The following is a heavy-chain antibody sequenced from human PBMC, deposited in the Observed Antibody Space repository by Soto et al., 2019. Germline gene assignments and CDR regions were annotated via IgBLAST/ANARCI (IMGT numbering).Heavy chain of an antibody. D-gene: IGHD5-18*01. Sequence: PSETLSLTCTVSGGSISSGDYYWSWIRQPPGKGLEWIGYIYYSGSTYYNPSLKSRVTISVDTSKNQFSLKLSSVTAADTAVYYCASRTRGYRDGRAFYYFGQGALVTVSS. V-gene: IGHV4-30-4*01. CDR2: IYYSGST. CDR3: ASRTRGYRDGRAFYY. J-gene: IGHJ4*02. CDR1: GGSISSGDYY.